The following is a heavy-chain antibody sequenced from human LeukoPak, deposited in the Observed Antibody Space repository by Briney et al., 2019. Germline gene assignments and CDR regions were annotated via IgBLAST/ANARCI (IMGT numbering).Heavy chain of an antibody. CDR2: INPNSGGT. Sequence: ASVKVSCKASGYTFTGYYMHWVRQAPGQGLEWMGRINPNSGGTNYAQKFQGRVTMTRDTSISTAYMEVSRLRSDDTAVYYCASNSGSYLEFDYWGQGTLVTVSS. J-gene: IGHJ4*02. D-gene: IGHD1-26*01. CDR1: GYTFTGYY. CDR3: ASNSGSYLEFDY. V-gene: IGHV1-2*06.